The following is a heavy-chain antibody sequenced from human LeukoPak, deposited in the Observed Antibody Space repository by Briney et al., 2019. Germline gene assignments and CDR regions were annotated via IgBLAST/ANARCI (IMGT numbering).Heavy chain of an antibody. Sequence: GGSLRLSCAASGFTFSRYWMSWVRQAPGKGLEWVANIKQDGSENHYVDSVKGRFTISRDNAKNPLYQQMNSLRAEDTAVYYCARGQRAIGYSYGPAYYYGMDVWGQGTTVTVSS. CDR3: ARGQRAIGYSYGPAYYYGMDV. V-gene: IGHV3-7*01. CDR1: GFTFSRYW. D-gene: IGHD5-18*01. J-gene: IGHJ6*02. CDR2: IKQDGSEN.